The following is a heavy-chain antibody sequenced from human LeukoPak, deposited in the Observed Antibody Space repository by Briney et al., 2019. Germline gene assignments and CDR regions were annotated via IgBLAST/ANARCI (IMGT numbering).Heavy chain of an antibody. CDR2: VAVDGSNE. D-gene: IGHD4-17*01. CDR1: GFTFSNYG. CDR3: ARVGAAVTSSSFYYGMDV. Sequence: PGGSLRLSCAASGFTFSNYGMHWVRQGPGKGLEWVAVVAVDGSNEYYADSVKGRFTISRDNSKNTMYLQMHSLRAEDTAVYYCARVGAAVTSSSFYYGMDVWGQGTTVTVSS. J-gene: IGHJ6*02. V-gene: IGHV3-33*05.